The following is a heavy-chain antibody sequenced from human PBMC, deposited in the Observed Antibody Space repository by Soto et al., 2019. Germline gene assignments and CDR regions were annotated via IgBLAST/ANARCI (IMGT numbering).Heavy chain of an antibody. Sequence: SVKVSCKASGGTFSSYAISWVRQAPGQGLEWMGGIIPIFGTANYAQKFQGRVTITADKSTSTAYMELSSLRSEDTAVYYCARGYCSSTSCRDMLYFDYWGQGTLVTVSS. CDR3: ARGYCSSTSCRDMLYFDY. V-gene: IGHV1-69*06. J-gene: IGHJ4*02. CDR1: GGTFSSYA. D-gene: IGHD2-2*01. CDR2: IIPIFGTA.